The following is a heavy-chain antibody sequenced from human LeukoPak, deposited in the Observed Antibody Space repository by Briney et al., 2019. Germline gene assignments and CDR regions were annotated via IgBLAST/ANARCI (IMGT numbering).Heavy chain of an antibody. Sequence: ASVKVSCKASGYTFTGYYMHWVRQAPGQGLEWMGWINPNSGGTNYAQKFRGRVTMTRDTSISTAYMELSRLRSDDTAVYYCAREMGYSYGYKPLGYWGQGTLVTVSS. CDR3: AREMGYSYGYKPLGY. CDR2: INPNSGGT. D-gene: IGHD5-18*01. J-gene: IGHJ4*02. CDR1: GYTFTGYY. V-gene: IGHV1-2*02.